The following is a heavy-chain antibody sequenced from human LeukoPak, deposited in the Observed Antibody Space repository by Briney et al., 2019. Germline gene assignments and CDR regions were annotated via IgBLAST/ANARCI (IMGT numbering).Heavy chain of an antibody. CDR1: GFTFSSYA. Sequence: GGSLRLSCAASGFTFSSYAMSWVRQAPGKGLEWVSAIRASGGTAYYADSVKGRFTISRDNSKNTLFLQMNSLRADDTAVYYCAKKTIDFWSGYVFDYWGQGTLVTVSS. CDR3: AKKTIDFWSGYVFDY. V-gene: IGHV3-23*01. J-gene: IGHJ4*02. D-gene: IGHD3-3*01. CDR2: IRASGGTA.